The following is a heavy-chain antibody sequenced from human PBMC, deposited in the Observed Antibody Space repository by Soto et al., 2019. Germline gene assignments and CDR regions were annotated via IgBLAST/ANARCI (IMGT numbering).Heavy chain of an antibody. CDR2: INPNSGGT. CDR3: ATDPNPVLFGEGYDSSCSMGG. Sequence: EASVKVSCKASGYTFTGYYMHWVRQAPGQGLEWMGWINPNSGGTNYAQKFQGRVTMTRDTSISTAYMELSRLRSGDTAVYYCATDPNPVLFGEGYDSSCSMGGWG. CDR1: GYTFTGYY. J-gene: IGHJ6*04. V-gene: IGHV1-2*02. D-gene: IGHD3-10*01.